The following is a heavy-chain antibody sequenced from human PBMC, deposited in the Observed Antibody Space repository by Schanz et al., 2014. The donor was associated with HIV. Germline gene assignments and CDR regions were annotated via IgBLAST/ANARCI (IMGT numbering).Heavy chain of an antibody. CDR3: AKPEYDSRGNSQSHFDY. CDR1: GFTLGNYI. D-gene: IGHD3-22*01. Sequence: EVQLVESGGGLVQPGGSLRLSCAASGFTLGNYIMNWVRQAPGKGLEWVSSISGGSTYTYYADSVNGRFTISRDNSKNTLYLQMTTLRIDDTAVYYCAKPEYDSRGNSQSHFDYWGQGTLVTVSS. V-gene: IGHV3-23*04. J-gene: IGHJ4*02. CDR2: ISGGSTYT.